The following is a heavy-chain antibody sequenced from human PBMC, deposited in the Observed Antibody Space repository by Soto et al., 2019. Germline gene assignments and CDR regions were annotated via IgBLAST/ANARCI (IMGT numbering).Heavy chain of an antibody. CDR3: ARGGGSSRYFDY. V-gene: IGHV4-34*01. Sequence: PSETLSLTCAVYGGSFSGYYWSWIRQPPGKGLERIGEINHSGSTNYNPSLKSRVTISVDTSKNQFSLKLSSVTAADTAVYYCARGGGSSRYFDYWGQGTLVTVSS. CDR1: GGSFSGYY. J-gene: IGHJ4*02. CDR2: INHSGST. D-gene: IGHD6-6*01.